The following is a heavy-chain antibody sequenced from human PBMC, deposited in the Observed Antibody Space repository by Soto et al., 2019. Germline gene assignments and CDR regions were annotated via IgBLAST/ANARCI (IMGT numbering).Heavy chain of an antibody. Sequence: GESLKISCKGSGYTFTNYCIGLVRQMPGKGPEWMGIIYPGDSDTKYNPSFQGQVTISADKSITTTYLQWSSLKASDTAIYYCAASIFSYCKDVWGQGTTVTVS. CDR3: AASIFSYCKDV. V-gene: IGHV5-51*01. J-gene: IGHJ6*02. CDR2: IYPGDSDT. CDR1: GYTFTNYC.